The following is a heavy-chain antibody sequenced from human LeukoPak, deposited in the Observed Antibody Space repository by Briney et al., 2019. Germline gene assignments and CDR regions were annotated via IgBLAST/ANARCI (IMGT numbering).Heavy chain of an antibody. CDR1: GLTFSSYW. Sequence: GGSLRLSCAASGLTFSSYWMTWVRQAPGKGLEWVATIKYDGSETYYVDSVRGRFSISRDNAKNSLYLQMNSLRAEDTAVYYRARDSTLSNYWGQGTLVTVSS. V-gene: IGHV3-7*04. CDR3: ARDSTLSNY. D-gene: IGHD3-16*01. J-gene: IGHJ4*02. CDR2: IKYDGSET.